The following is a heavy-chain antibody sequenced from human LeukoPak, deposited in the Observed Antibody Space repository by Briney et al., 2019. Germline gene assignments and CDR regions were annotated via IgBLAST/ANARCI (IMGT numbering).Heavy chain of an antibody. J-gene: IGHJ4*02. Sequence: GGSLRLSCAASGFTFSSYSMNWVRQAPGKGLEWVSYISSSSSTIYYADSVKGRFTISRDNAKNSLYLQMNSLRGEDTAVYYCARGWSGSYPNYFDYWGQGTLVTVSS. CDR3: ARGWSGSYPNYFDY. CDR1: GFTFSSYS. CDR2: ISSSSSTI. D-gene: IGHD1-26*01. V-gene: IGHV3-48*01.